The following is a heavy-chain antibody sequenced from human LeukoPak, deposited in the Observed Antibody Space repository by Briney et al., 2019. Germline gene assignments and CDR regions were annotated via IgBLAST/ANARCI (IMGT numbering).Heavy chain of an antibody. V-gene: IGHV3-30*18. CDR1: GFTFSSYG. J-gene: IGHJ4*02. CDR3: AKDMWAYYYDSSGPPLFDY. D-gene: IGHD3-22*01. Sequence: GRSLRLSCAASGFTFSSYGMHWVRQAPGKGLEWVAVISYDGSNKYYADSVKGRFTISRDNSKNTLYLQMNSLRAEDTAVYYCAKDMWAYYYDSSGPPLFDYWGQGTLVTVSS. CDR2: ISYDGSNK.